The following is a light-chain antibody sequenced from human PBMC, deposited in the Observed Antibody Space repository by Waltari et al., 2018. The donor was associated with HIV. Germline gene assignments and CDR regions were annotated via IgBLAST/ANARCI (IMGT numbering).Light chain of an antibody. V-gene: IGLV1-40*01. J-gene: IGLJ1*01. CDR3: QSYDTSLSGRYV. CDR2: GNN. CDR1: SSNTGTTND. Sequence: QSVLTQPPSVSGAPGQRVTIPCPGASSNTGTTNDVHRYQQLPGTAPKLLIYGNNNRPSGVPDRFSGSKSGTSASLAITGLQAEDEADYYCQSYDTSLSGRYVFGTGTKVTVL.